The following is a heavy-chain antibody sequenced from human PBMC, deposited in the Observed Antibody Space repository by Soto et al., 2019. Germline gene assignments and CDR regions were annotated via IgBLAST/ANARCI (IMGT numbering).Heavy chain of an antibody. CDR2: ISSSGSTI. D-gene: IGHD2-2*01. V-gene: IGHV3-11*01. Sequence: GGSLRLSCAASGFTFSDYYMSWIRQAPGKGLEWVSYISSSGSTIYYADSVKGRFTISRDNAKNSLYLQMNSLRAEDTAVYYCASGQYCSSTSCTDWGQGTLVTVSS. J-gene: IGHJ4*02. CDR3: ASGQYCSSTSCTD. CDR1: GFTFSDYY.